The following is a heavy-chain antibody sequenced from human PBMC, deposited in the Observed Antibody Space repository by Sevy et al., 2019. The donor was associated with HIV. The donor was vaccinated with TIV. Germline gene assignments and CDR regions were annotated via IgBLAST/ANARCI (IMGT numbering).Heavy chain of an antibody. J-gene: IGHJ6*02. CDR2: IYSSDRT. D-gene: IGHD3-22*01. CDR3: ARDRVTYYYDSSGYYTSGYGMDV. CDR1: GFTVSDNH. Sequence: GGSLRLSCAASGFTVSDNHMNWVRQAPGKGLEWVSVIYSSDRTDYADSVKGRFTVSIDNSKNTLYLQMNSLRAEDTVVYYCARDRVTYYYDSSGYYTSGYGMDVWGQGTTVTVSS. V-gene: IGHV3-53*01.